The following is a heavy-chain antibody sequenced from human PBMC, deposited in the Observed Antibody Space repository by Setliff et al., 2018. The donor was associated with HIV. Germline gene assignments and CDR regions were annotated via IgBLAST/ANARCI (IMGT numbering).Heavy chain of an antibody. CDR2: ISPYTGNT. J-gene: IGHJ5*02. CDR3: ARARLQGIVTAVGPRDDCLDP. D-gene: IGHD1-26*01. V-gene: IGHV1-18*01. CDR1: GYSFINYG. Sequence: ASVKVSCKAPGYSFINYGISWARQAPEQGPEWMGWISPYTGNTDYAPRLLGRVTMTTDTSTSTAYLELRSLTSDDTAVYYCARARLQGIVTAVGPRDDCLDPWGQGTRVTVSS.